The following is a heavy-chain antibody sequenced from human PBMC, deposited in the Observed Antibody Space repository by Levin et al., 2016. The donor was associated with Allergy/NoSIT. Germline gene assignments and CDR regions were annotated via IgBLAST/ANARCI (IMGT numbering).Heavy chain of an antibody. CDR1: GFTFDDYA. CDR2: ISGDGGST. CDR3: AKDMINSGIAAAGWDY. Sequence: GESLKISCAASGFTFDDYAMHWVRQAPGKGLEWVSLISGDGGSTYYADSVKGRFTISRDNSKNSLYLQMNSLRTEDTALYYCAKDMINSGIAAAGWDYWGQGTLVTVSS. V-gene: IGHV3-43*02. D-gene: IGHD6-13*01. J-gene: IGHJ4*02.